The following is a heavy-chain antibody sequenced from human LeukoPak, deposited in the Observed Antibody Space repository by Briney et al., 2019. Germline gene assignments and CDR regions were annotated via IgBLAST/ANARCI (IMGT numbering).Heavy chain of an antibody. D-gene: IGHD5-18*01. J-gene: IGHJ4*02. Sequence: GGSLRLSCEASGFTFSDYYMSWIRQAPGKGLEWISYISSSGSTIYYTDSVKGRFTISRDNAKNSLYLQMNSLRAEDTAVYYCASSLNTVMVSPYYFEYWGQGTLVTVSA. V-gene: IGHV3-11*04. CDR3: ASSLNTVMVSPYYFEY. CDR2: ISSSGSTI. CDR1: GFTFSDYY.